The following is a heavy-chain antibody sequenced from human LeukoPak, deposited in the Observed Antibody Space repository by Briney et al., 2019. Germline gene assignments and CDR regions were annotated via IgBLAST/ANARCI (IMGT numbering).Heavy chain of an antibody. D-gene: IGHD4-23*01. Sequence: SETLSLTCAVYGGSFTGYHWNWIRQSPQRGLEWIGEINHRGHPHSNPSLERRLTISVDTSKNQFSLTLRSVTAADTAVYYCARDPTTVVTLPYYFDFWGQGTPVTVSS. CDR3: ARDPTTVVTLPYYFDF. J-gene: IGHJ4*02. V-gene: IGHV4-34*01. CDR2: INHRGHP. CDR1: GGSFTGYH.